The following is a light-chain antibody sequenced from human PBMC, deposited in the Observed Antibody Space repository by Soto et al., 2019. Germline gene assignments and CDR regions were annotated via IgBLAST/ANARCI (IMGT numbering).Light chain of an antibody. CDR2: DVS. J-gene: IGLJ2*01. CDR3: SSYTSSNTHVV. Sequence: QSVLTQPASVSGSPGQSITISCTGTSSDIGDYNYVSWYQQHPGKAPKLMIYDVSNRPSGVSNRFSGSKSDNTASLTISGLQAEDEADYYCSSYTSSNTHVVFGGGTKLTVL. V-gene: IGLV2-14*01. CDR1: SSDIGDYNY.